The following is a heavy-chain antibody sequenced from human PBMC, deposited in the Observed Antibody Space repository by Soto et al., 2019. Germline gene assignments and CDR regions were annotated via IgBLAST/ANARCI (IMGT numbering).Heavy chain of an antibody. CDR2: ISRSGGST. V-gene: IGHV3-23*01. CDR1: GFTFSSYA. D-gene: IGHD3-3*01. Sequence: EVQLLESGGGLVQPGGSLRLSCAASGFTFSSYAMSWVRQAPGKGLEWVSAISRSGGSTYYADSVKGRFTISRDNSKNTLYLQMNSLRAEDTAVYYCAKLEGFLEWLDQSTFDPWGQGTLVTVCS. J-gene: IGHJ5*02. CDR3: AKLEGFLEWLDQSTFDP.